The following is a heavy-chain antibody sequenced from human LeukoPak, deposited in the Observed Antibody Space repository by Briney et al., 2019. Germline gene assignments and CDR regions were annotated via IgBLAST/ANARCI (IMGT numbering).Heavy chain of an antibody. CDR1: GFTFDDYA. CDR2: ISWDGGST. Sequence: GGPLRLSCAASGFTFDDYAMHWVRQAPGKGLEWVSLISWDGGSTYYAGSVKGRFTISRDNSKNSLYLQMNSLRAEDTALYYCAKDKHSYGPIDYWGQGTLVTVSS. J-gene: IGHJ4*02. V-gene: IGHV3-43D*03. D-gene: IGHD5-18*01. CDR3: AKDKHSYGPIDY.